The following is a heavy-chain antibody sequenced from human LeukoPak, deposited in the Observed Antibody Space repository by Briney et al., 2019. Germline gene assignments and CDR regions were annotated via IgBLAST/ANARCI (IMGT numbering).Heavy chain of an antibody. CDR1: GGSFSGYY. D-gene: IGHD2-8*02. CDR2: INHSGST. J-gene: IGHJ3*02. Sequence: PSETLSLTCAVYGGSFSGYYWSWIRQPPGKGLEWIGEINHSGSTNYNPSLKSRVTISVDTSKNQFSLKLSSVTAADTAVYYCARGIRLSYWSPDAFDIWGQGTMVTVSS. V-gene: IGHV4-34*01. CDR3: ARGIRLSYWSPDAFDI.